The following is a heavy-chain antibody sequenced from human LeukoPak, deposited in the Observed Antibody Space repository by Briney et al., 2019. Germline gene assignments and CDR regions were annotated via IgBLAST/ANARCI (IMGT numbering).Heavy chain of an antibody. CDR2: ISGSGGDT. Sequence: GGSLRLSCAASGFTFNNYAMSWVRQAPGKGLEWVSTISGSGGDTYYADSVKGRFTISRDNSKNTLYLQMNSLRAEDTAVYYCARAKRETSTRPWTSGMDVWGQGTTVTVSS. J-gene: IGHJ6*02. D-gene: IGHD3/OR15-3a*01. CDR1: GFTFNNYA. V-gene: IGHV3-23*01. CDR3: ARAKRETSTRPWTSGMDV.